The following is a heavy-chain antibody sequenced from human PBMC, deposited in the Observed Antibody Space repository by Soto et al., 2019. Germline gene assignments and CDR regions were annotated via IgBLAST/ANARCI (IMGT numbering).Heavy chain of an antibody. J-gene: IGHJ4*02. CDR2: INPNSGGT. CDR1: GYTFTGYY. Sequence: ASVKVSCKASGYTFTGYYMHWVRQAPGQGLECMGWINPNSGGTNYAQKFQGWVTMTRDTSISTAYMELSRLRSDDTAVYYCARDPSFITMVRGVIRDSYFDYWGQGTLVTVSS. D-gene: IGHD3-10*01. CDR3: ARDPSFITMVRGVIRDSYFDY. V-gene: IGHV1-2*04.